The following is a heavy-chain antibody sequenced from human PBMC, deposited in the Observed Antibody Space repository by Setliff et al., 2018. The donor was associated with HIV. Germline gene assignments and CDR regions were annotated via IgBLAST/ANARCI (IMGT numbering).Heavy chain of an antibody. V-gene: IGHV1-69*06. J-gene: IGHJ4*01. Sequence: VSCKASGDTFSNYAISWVRQAPGQGLEWMGGIIPIFGTANYAQKFEGRVTITADKSTSTAYMEVNSLRFEDTAVYYCARVFYYSAGSYSLDYWGQETLVTVSS. CDR2: IIPIFGTA. CDR3: ARVFYYSAGSYSLDY. CDR1: GDTFSNYA. D-gene: IGHD3-10*01.